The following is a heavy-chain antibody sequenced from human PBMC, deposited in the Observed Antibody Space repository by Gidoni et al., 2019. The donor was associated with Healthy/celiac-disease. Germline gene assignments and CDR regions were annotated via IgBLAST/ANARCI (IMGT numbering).Heavy chain of an antibody. CDR2: ISGSGGST. CDR1: GFTFSSYA. CDR3: AKSIAARGYYYYGMDV. V-gene: IGHV3-23*01. D-gene: IGHD6-6*01. Sequence: EVQLLESGGGLVQHGGSLRLACAASGFTFSSYAMSWVRQAPGKGLEWVSAISGSGGSTYYADSVKGRFTISRDNSKNTLYLQMNSLRAEDTAVYYCAKSIAARGYYYYGMDVWGQGTTVTVSS. J-gene: IGHJ6*02.